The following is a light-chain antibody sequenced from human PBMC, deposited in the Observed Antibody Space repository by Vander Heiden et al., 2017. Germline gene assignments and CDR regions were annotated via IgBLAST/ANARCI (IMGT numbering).Light chain of an antibody. J-gene: IGLJ2*01. Sequence: SYELTQPPSVSVSPGQTARITCSGDALPKQYAYWYQQKPGQAPVLVIYKDSERPSGIPERFSGSSSGTTVTLTISGVQAEDEADYYCQSADSRDVVFGGGTKLTGL. CDR2: KDS. CDR1: ALPKQY. V-gene: IGLV3-25*03. CDR3: QSADSRDVV.